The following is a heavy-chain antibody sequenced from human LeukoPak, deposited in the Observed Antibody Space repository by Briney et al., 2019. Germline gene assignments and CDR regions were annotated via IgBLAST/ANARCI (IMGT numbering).Heavy chain of an antibody. CDR1: GFTFSNYA. D-gene: IGHD3-22*01. J-gene: IGHJ4*02. CDR2: ISANGDTT. CDR3: VKDFWPARYGGGYYSPFEY. V-gene: IGHV3-23*01. Sequence: PGGSLRLSCAASGFTFSNYAMNWVRQAPGKGLEWVSGISANGDTTYYVDSVRGRFTISRDNSKNSVFLQMNSLRDADTAVYYCVKDFWPARYGGGYYSPFEYWGEGTLVTVSS.